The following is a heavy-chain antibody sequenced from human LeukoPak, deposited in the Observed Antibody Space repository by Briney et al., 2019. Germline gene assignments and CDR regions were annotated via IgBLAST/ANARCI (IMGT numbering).Heavy chain of an antibody. CDR2: IDPNSGDT. Sequence: ASVKVSCKASGYTFIGYYMHWVRQAPGQGLEWMGWIDPNSGDTNYAQKFQGRVTMTRDTSISTAYMELSRLISDDTAVYYCARRYRSYMDVWGKGTTVTVSS. V-gene: IGHV1-2*02. D-gene: IGHD5-18*01. J-gene: IGHJ6*03. CDR3: ARRYRSYMDV. CDR1: GYTFIGYY.